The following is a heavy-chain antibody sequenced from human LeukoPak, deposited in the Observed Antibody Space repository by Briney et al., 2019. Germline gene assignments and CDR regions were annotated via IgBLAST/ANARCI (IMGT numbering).Heavy chain of an antibody. CDR2: ISSSSSYI. D-gene: IGHD5-12*01. Sequence: PGGSLRLSCAGSGFTFSSYSMNWVRQAPGKGLEWVSSISSSSSYIYYADSVKGRFTISRDNAKNSQYLQMNSLRAEDTAVYYCARDPWTNSDYDGFDYWGQGTLVTVSS. CDR1: GFTFSSYS. CDR3: ARDPWTNSDYDGFDY. J-gene: IGHJ4*02. V-gene: IGHV3-21*01.